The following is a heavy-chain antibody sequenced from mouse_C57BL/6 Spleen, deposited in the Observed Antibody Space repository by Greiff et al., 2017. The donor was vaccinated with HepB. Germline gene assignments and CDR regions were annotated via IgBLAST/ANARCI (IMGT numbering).Heavy chain of an antibody. Sequence: QVHVKQSGAELVRPGASVTLSCKASGYTFPDYEMHWVKQTPVHGLEWIGAIDPETGGTAYNQKFKGKAILTADKSSSTAYMELGRLTSEDSAVYYCTRGRAYYGSSFDYWGQGTTLTVSS. CDR2: IDPETGGT. CDR3: TRGRAYYGSSFDY. J-gene: IGHJ2*01. D-gene: IGHD1-1*01. V-gene: IGHV1-15*01. CDR1: GYTFPDYE.